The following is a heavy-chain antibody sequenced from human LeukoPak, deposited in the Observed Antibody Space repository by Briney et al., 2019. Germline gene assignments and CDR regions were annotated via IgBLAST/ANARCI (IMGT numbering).Heavy chain of an antibody. D-gene: IGHD6-13*01. CDR1: GFTFSSYS. CDR3: ARRSWYVDY. V-gene: IGHV3-48*01. CDR2: ISSSSSTI. J-gene: IGHJ4*02. Sequence: GRSLRLSCVASGFTFSSYSMNWVRQAPGKGLEWVSYISSSSSTIYYADSVKGRFTISRDNAKNSLYLQMNSLRAEDTAVYYCARRSWYVDYWGQGTLVTVSS.